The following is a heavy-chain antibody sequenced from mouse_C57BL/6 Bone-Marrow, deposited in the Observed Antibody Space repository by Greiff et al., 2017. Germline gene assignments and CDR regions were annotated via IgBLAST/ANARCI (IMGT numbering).Heavy chain of an antibody. CDR2: IHPNSGST. CDR1: GYTFTSYW. D-gene: IGHD2-1*01. J-gene: IGHJ3*01. Sequence: VQLQQPGAELVKPGASVKLSCKASGYTFTSYWMHWVKQRPGPGLEWIGMIHPNSGSTNYNEKFKSKATLTVDKSSSTAYMQLSSLTSEDSAVYYCAIYYGNLAWFAYWGQGTLVTVSA. V-gene: IGHV1-64*01. CDR3: AIYYGNLAWFAY.